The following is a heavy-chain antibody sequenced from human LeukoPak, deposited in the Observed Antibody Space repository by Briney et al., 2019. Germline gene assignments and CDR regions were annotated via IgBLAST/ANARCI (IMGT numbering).Heavy chain of an antibody. V-gene: IGHV3-48*01. J-gene: IGHJ4*02. CDR3: ARSLDLLTRVFDY. CDR2: ISSSSSTI. D-gene: IGHD2-8*01. Sequence: GGSLRLSCAASGFTFSSYSMNWVRQAPGKGLEWVSYISSSSSTIYYADSVKGRFTISRDNAKNSLYLQMNSLRAEDTAVYYCARSLDLLTRVFDYWGQGTLVTVSS. CDR1: GFTFSSYS.